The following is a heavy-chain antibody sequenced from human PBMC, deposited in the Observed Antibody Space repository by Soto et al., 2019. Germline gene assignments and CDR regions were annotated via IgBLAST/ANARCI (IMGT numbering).Heavy chain of an antibody. CDR1: GGSISSYY. CDR3: ARQSSGWDFDY. J-gene: IGHJ4*02. D-gene: IGHD6-19*01. Sequence: PSETLSLICTVSGGSISSYYWSWIRQPPGKGLEWIGYIYYSGSTNYNPSLKSRVTISVDTSKNQFSLKLSSVTAADTAVYYSARQSSGWDFDYWGQGTLVTVSS. V-gene: IGHV4-59*08. CDR2: IYYSGST.